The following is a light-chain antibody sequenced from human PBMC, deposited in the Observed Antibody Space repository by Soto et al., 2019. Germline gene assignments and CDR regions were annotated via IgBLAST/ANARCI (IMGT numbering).Light chain of an antibody. CDR2: EVS. CDR3: SSYAGSNRVV. CDR1: SSDVGGYNY. Sequence: QSALPQPPSASGSPGQSVTISCTGTSSDVGGYNYVSWYQHHPGKAPKLMISEVSKRPSGVPDRFSGSKSGNTASLTVSGLQAEDEAHYYCSSYAGSNRVVFGGGTKVTVL. V-gene: IGLV2-8*01. J-gene: IGLJ2*01.